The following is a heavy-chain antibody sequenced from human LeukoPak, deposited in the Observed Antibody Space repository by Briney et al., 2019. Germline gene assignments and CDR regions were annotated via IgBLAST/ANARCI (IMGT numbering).Heavy chain of an antibody. J-gene: IGHJ4*02. CDR2: INPSGGST. CDR1: GYTFTSYY. D-gene: IGHD3-3*01. Sequence: ASVKVSCKASGYTFTSYYMHWVRQAPGQGLEWMGIINPSGGSTSYAQKFQGRVTMTRDTSTSTVYMELSSLRSEDTAVYYCARGIYDFWSGYYFDYWGQGTLVTVSS. V-gene: IGHV1-46*01. CDR3: ARGIYDFWSGYYFDY.